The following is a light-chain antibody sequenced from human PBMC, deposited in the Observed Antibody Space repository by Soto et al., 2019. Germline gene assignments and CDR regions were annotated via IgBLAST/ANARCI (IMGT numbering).Light chain of an antibody. Sequence: QSALTQPASVSGSPGQSITVSCTGTTSDIGTYNYVSWYQQHPGKAPKLIIYEVNNRPSGVSNRVSGSKSANTASLTISGLQAEDEADYYCASFTTRSTRVFGTGTKLTVL. V-gene: IGLV2-14*01. CDR2: EVN. CDR3: ASFTTRSTRV. CDR1: TSDIGTYNY. J-gene: IGLJ1*01.